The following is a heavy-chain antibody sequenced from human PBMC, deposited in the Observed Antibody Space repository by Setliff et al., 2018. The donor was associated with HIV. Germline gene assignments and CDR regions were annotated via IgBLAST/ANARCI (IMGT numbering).Heavy chain of an antibody. CDR1: GYTFSTYG. D-gene: IGHD2-2*01. CDR2: ISAYNGNT. CDR3: ARDRGVCCSSSSCYSPVDAFDI. V-gene: IGHV1-18*01. J-gene: IGHJ3*02. Sequence: GASVKVSCKASGYTFSTYGISWVRQAPGQGLEWMGWISAYNGNTNYAQKLQGRVTVTTDTSTSTAYMERRSLRSDDTAVYYCARDRGVCCSSSSCYSPVDAFDIWGQGTMVTVSS.